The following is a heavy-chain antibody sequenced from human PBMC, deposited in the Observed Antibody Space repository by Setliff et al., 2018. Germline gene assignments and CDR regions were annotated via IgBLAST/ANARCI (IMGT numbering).Heavy chain of an antibody. J-gene: IGHJ4*02. Sequence: PGGSLRLSCAASGFTFSNYVMSWVRQAPGKGLEWVSVIYSGGDTYYADSVKSRLTIYSDNSKNTLYLQMNSLRLEDTAIYYCARDAGGDYDNWGQGTLVTVSS. CDR3: ARDAGGDYDN. CDR2: IYSGGDT. V-gene: IGHV3-66*02. CDR1: GFTFSNYV. D-gene: IGHD2-21*02.